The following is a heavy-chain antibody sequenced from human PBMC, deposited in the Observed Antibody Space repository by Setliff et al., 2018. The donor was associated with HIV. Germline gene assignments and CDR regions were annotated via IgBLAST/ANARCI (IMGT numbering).Heavy chain of an antibody. Sequence: KTSETLSLTCAVSGASFVGDNHWSWIRQTPERGLEWIAYFMYTDIHYVNYLNYRNPSLASRLSISVDKSKNQFSLTLSSVTAADTAVYYCARVAYDFSTIYYYENWFDPWGQGILVTVSS. D-gene: IGHD3-22*01. CDR2: FMYTDIHYVNYLN. CDR3: ARVAYDFSTIYYYENWFDP. V-gene: IGHV4-30-4*01. J-gene: IGHJ5*02. CDR1: GASFVGDNH.